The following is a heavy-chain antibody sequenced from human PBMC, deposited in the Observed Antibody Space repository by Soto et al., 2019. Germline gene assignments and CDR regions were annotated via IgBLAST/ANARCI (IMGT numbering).Heavy chain of an antibody. J-gene: IGHJ4*02. V-gene: IGHV1-46*01. CDR3: ARDRGDGYNYMYYFDY. CDR2: INPSGGST. Sequence: ASVKVSCKASGYTFTSYYMHWVRQAPGQGLEWMGIINPSGGSTSYAQKFQGRVTMTRDTSTSTVYMELSSLRSEDTAVYYCARDRGDGYNYMYYFDYWGQGTLVTVSS. D-gene: IGHD5-12*01. CDR1: GYTFTSYY.